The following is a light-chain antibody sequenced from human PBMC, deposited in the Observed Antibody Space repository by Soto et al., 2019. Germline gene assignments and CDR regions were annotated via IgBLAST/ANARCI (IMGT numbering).Light chain of an antibody. CDR2: WAS. CDR3: QKYYTTPIT. V-gene: IGKV4-1*01. CDR1: QSVLYTSNNKNC. J-gene: IGKJ5*01. Sequence: DIVMTQSPDSLAVSLGERATIHCKSSQSVLYTSNNKNCLAWFQKKPGQPPKLLIFWASTREFGVPDRFSGSGSGTDFTLTISSLQPEDVAIYYCQKYYTTPITSGQGTRREIK.